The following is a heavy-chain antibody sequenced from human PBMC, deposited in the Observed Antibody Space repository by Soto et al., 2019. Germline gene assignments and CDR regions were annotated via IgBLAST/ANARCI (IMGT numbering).Heavy chain of an antibody. CDR1: GGTFSSYA. D-gene: IGHD3-3*01. Sequence: SVKVSCKASGGTFSSYAISWVRQAPGQGLEWMGGIIPIFGTANYAQKFQGRVTITADESTSTAYMELSSLRSEDTAVYYCARGSRFLEWLTSMDVWGQGTMVTVSS. CDR3: ARGSRFLEWLTSMDV. J-gene: IGHJ6*02. V-gene: IGHV1-69*13. CDR2: IIPIFGTA.